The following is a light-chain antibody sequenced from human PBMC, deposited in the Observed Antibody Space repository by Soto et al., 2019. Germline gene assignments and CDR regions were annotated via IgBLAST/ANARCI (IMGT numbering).Light chain of an antibody. J-gene: IGLJ2*01. CDR1: SGHRTYA. Sequence: QSVLTQSPSASASLGASVKLTCTLSSGHRTYAIAWHQQQPEKGPRYLMNLNSDGRHTKGDGIPDRFSGSSSGTERYLTISSLQSEDEADYYCQTWGTGLLVFGGGTKFTVL. CDR2: LNSDGRH. V-gene: IGLV4-69*01. CDR3: QTWGTGLLV.